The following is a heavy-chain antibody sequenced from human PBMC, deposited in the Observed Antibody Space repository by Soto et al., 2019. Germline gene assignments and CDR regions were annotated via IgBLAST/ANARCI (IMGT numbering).Heavy chain of an antibody. Sequence: EVKLVESGGGLVQPGGSLRLSCAASGFTVGAKYMSWVRQAPGKGLEWVSVLYGSGDTYYADSVRGRFTISRDSSKNTLYLQMNSLRLGDTGVYYCAKAILQWQKVEWFDHWGQGALVSVSS. J-gene: IGHJ5*02. D-gene: IGHD6-19*01. V-gene: IGHV3-66*01. CDR3: AKAILQWQKVEWFDH. CDR2: LYGSGDT. CDR1: GFTVGAKY.